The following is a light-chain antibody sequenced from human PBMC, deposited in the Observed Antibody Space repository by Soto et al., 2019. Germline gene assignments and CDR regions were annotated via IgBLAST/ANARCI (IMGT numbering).Light chain of an antibody. CDR2: QAS. Sequence: DIQMTQSPSTLSASEGDRVTITCRASQSINKGLAWYQQKPGKAPELLISQASILQSGVPSRFSGSGSGTEFTLTISSLQPDDLATYSCQQYHSYSLTFGGGTKVEIK. J-gene: IGKJ4*01. CDR1: QSINKG. V-gene: IGKV1-5*03. CDR3: QQYHSYSLT.